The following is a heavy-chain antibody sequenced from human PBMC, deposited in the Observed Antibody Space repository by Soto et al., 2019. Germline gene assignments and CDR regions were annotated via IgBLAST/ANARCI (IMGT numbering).Heavy chain of an antibody. CDR2: INPTTGLT. Sequence: QVQLVQSGAEVKKPGASVKVSCMASGYAFSNNFMHWVRQAPAQGLEWMGVINPTTGLTSNAQKFQGRITMTSDTSSSTAYMELSSLRAEDTAVYYCARALRNGYFYRMDIWGQGTTVTVSS. J-gene: IGHJ6*02. D-gene: IGHD2-8*01. V-gene: IGHV1-46*01. CDR1: GYAFSNNF. CDR3: ARALRNGYFYRMDI.